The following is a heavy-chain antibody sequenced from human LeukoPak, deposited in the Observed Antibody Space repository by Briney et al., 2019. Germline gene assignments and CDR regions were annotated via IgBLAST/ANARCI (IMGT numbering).Heavy chain of an antibody. CDR2: INHSGST. CDR1: GGSFSGYY. J-gene: IGHJ4*02. Sequence: SETLSLTCAVYGGSFSGYYWSWIRQPPGKGLEWIGEINHSGSTNYNPSLKSRVTMSVDTSKNQFSLKLSSVTAADTAVYYCARGAGYGSGSSTTPFDYWGQGTLVTVSS. CDR3: ARGAGYGSGSSTTPFDY. V-gene: IGHV4-34*01. D-gene: IGHD3-10*01.